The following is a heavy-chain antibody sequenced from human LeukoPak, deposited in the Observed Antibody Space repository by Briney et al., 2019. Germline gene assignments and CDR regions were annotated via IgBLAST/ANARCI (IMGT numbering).Heavy chain of an antibody. CDR3: TTGGYDILSGHYNDAFDI. CDR1: GLTFSDVW. Sequence: PGGSLRLSCAASGLTFSDVWMTWVRQAPGKGLEWVGRIKRKIGGETRDYGASVKGRFTISRDDSKNTLYLQMNSLKTEDTAVYYCTTGGYDILSGHYNDAFDIWGQGTTVTVSS. V-gene: IGHV3-15*01. CDR2: IKRKIGGETR. J-gene: IGHJ3*02. D-gene: IGHD3-9*01.